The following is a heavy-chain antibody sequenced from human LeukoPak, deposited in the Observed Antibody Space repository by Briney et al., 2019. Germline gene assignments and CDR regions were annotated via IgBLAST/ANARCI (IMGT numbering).Heavy chain of an antibody. J-gene: IGHJ4*02. CDR2: ISYDGSNK. D-gene: IGHD1-14*01. Sequence: PGGSLRLSCAAPGFTFSSYGMHWVRQAPGKGLEWVAVISYDGSNKYYADSVKGRFTISRDNSKNTLYLQMNSLRAEDTAVYYCAKDTRSLPDSIDYWGQGTLVTVSS. CDR1: GFTFSSYG. V-gene: IGHV3-30*18. CDR3: AKDTRSLPDSIDY.